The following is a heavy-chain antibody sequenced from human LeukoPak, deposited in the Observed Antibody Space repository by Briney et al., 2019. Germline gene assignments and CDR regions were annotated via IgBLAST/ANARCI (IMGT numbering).Heavy chain of an antibody. CDR2: INPSGGST. V-gene: IGHV1-46*01. CDR3: AISEIGNYGSGSSHWFDP. Sequence: ASVKVSCKASGYTFTSYDINWVRQATGQGLEWMGIINPSGGSTSYAQKFQGRVTMTRDTSTSTVYMELSSLRSEDTAVYYCAISEIGNYGSGSSHWFDPWGQGTLVTVSS. CDR1: GYTFTSYD. D-gene: IGHD3-10*01. J-gene: IGHJ5*02.